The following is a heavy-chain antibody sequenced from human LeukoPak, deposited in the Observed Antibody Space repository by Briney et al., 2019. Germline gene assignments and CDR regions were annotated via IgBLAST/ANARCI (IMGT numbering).Heavy chain of an antibody. D-gene: IGHD3-9*01. CDR1: GFTVSSNY. CDR3: ARGGTGDILTGYYKPPDY. Sequence: GGSLRLSCAASGFTVSSNYMSWVRQAPGKGLEWVSVIYSGGSTYYADSVKGRFTISRDNSKNTLYLQMNSLRAEDTAVYYCARGGTGDILTGYYKPPDYWGQGTLVTVSS. V-gene: IGHV3-53*01. CDR2: IYSGGST. J-gene: IGHJ4*02.